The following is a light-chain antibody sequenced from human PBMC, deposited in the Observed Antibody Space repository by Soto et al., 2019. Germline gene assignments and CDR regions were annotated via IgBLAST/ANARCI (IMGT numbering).Light chain of an antibody. V-gene: IGLV2-14*01. CDR3: SSYTNINTRACD. CDR1: SGDIGSYNR. J-gene: IGLJ1*01. CDR2: EVT. Sequence: QSVLTQPASVSGSPGQSITISCTGTSGDIGSYNRVSWYQQHPGKAPKLIIYEVTDRPSGVSNRFSGSKSGNTASLTISGLQSEDEAEYYCSSYTNINTRACDFRSGPKVTVL.